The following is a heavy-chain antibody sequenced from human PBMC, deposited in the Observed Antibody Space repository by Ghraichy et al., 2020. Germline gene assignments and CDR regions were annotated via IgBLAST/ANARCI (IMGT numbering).Heavy chain of an antibody. CDR3: ARDPPRWLVRGENGY. J-gene: IGHJ4*02. Sequence: GGSLRLSCAASGFTFSSYSMNWVRQAPGKGLEWVSSISSSSSYIYYADSVKGRFTISRDNAKNSLYLQMNSLRAEDTAVYYCARDPPRWLVRGENGYWGQGTLVTVSS. CDR2: ISSSSSYI. CDR1: GFTFSSYS. D-gene: IGHD6-19*01. V-gene: IGHV3-21*01.